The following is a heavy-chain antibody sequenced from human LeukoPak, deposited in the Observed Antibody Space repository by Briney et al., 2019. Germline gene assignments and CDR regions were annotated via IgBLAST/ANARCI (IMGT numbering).Heavy chain of an antibody. CDR1: GFTFRSYA. CDR3: ARDFSERYSLDY. V-gene: IGHV3-30-3*01. J-gene: IGHJ4*02. Sequence: GRSLRLSCAASGFTFRSYAMHWVRQAPGKGLEWLAFISYDGSIKYYADSVKGRFTISRDNSKNTVYLQMNSLRAEDTAVYYCARDFSERYSLDYWGQGTLVTVSS. D-gene: IGHD5-24*01. CDR2: ISYDGSIK.